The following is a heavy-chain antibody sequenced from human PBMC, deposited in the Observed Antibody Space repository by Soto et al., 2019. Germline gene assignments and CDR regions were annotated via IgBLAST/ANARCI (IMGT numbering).Heavy chain of an antibody. V-gene: IGHV3-48*03. CDR1: GFTFSSYE. CDR3: ARVMDYYGSGSYYSVGYYGMDV. Sequence: RLSCAASGFTFSSYEMNWVRQAPGKGLEGVPYISSSGSTIYYADSVKGRFTISRDNAKNSLYLQMNSLRAEDTAVYYCARVMDYYGSGSYYSVGYYGMDVWGQGTTVTVSS. CDR2: ISSSGSTI. J-gene: IGHJ6*02. D-gene: IGHD3-10*01.